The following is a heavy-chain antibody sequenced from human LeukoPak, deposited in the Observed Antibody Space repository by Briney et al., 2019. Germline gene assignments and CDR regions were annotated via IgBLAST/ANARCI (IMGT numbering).Heavy chain of an antibody. V-gene: IGHV5-10-1*01. CDR2: IDPSGSYT. J-gene: IGHJ4*02. CDR1: GYSFTSYW. Sequence: GESLKISCKGSGYSFTSYWISWVRQMPGKSLEWMGRIDPSGSYTNYSPSFQGHVTISADKSISTAYLQWSSLKASDTAMYYCARRRGYSGYCSGGSCYPSLYYFDYWGQGTLVTVSS. CDR3: ARRRGYSGYCSGGSCYPSLYYFDY. D-gene: IGHD2-15*01.